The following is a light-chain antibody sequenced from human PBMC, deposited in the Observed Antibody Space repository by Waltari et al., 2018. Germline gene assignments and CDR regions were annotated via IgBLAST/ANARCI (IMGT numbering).Light chain of an antibody. CDR2: TAS. J-gene: IGKJ4*01. V-gene: IGKV1-17*03. Sequence: DIQMTQSPSAMSASVGDRVTIPCRASQGLSNHLPWFQQKAGKVPKRLIYTASSMQSGVPSRVSGSGSGTEFTLTISSLQPEDFATYYCLQHNSYPLTFGGGTKVEIK. CDR3: LQHNSYPLT. CDR1: QGLSNH.